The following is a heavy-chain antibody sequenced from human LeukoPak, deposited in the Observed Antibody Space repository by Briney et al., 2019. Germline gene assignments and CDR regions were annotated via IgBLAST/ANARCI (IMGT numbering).Heavy chain of an antibody. CDR1: GGSISSGSYY. Sequence: MPSQTLSLTCTVSGGSISSGSYYWSWIWQPAGKGLEWIGRIYTSGSTNYNPALKSRVTISVDTSKNQFSLKLSSVTAADTAVYYCARDNPSVLRYFDWLLEDYYYYYYMDVWGKGTTVTVSS. V-gene: IGHV4-61*02. D-gene: IGHD3-9*01. CDR2: IYTSGST. CDR3: ARDNPSVLRYFDWLLEDYYYYYYMDV. J-gene: IGHJ6*03.